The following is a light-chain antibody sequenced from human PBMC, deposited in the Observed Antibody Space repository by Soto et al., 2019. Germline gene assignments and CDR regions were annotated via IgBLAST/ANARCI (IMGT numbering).Light chain of an antibody. J-gene: IGKJ1*01. Sequence: EIVVTQSPATLSVSPGERATLSCRASQSVSSNLARYQQKPGQAPRLLIYGASTRATGIPARFSGSGSGTEFTLTISSLQSEDFAVYYCQQYNNWLWTFGQGTKVDIK. CDR2: GAS. CDR1: QSVSSN. V-gene: IGKV3-15*01. CDR3: QQYNNWLWT.